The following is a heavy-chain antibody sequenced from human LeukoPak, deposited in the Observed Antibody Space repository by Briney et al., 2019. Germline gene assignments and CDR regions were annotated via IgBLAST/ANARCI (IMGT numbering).Heavy chain of an antibody. J-gene: IGHJ4*02. CDR2: IRSKANNYAT. D-gene: IGHD1-26*01. CDR3: ARDPGGSYLDYFDY. V-gene: IGHV3-73*01. Sequence: GGSLRLSCAASGFTFSGSVMRWVRQASGKGLEWVARIRSKANNYATAYAASVKGRFTVSRDDSKNTAYLQMNSLRAEDTAVYYCARDPGGSYLDYFDYWGQGTLVTVSS. CDR1: GFTFSGSV.